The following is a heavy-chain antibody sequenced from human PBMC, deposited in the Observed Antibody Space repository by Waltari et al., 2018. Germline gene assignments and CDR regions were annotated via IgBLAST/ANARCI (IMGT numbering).Heavy chain of an antibody. CDR1: GSTWSSSG. CDR2: IKTDGSET. D-gene: IGHD6-13*01. V-gene: IGHV3-7*01. CDR3: AIGGVETSWYWRY. Sequence: EVQVVESGGGLVQPGGSLRLSCAAAGSTWSSSGMTWVRQAPGKGLGWVANIKTDGSETYYVDSVKGRFTISRDNTKNSLYLQMSSLRAEDTAVYYCAIGGVETSWYWRYWGQGTLVTVSS. J-gene: IGHJ4*02.